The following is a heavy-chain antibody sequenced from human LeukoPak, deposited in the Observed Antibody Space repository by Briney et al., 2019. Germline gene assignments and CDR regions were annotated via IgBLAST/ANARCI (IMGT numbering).Heavy chain of an antibody. Sequence: SETLSLTCTVSGGSISGYYWSWIRQPPGQGLEWIGYIYYSGSTNYNPSLKSRVTISVDTSKNQFSLKLSSVTAADTAVYYCARSYSSSSYFDYWGQGTLVTVSS. D-gene: IGHD6-6*01. V-gene: IGHV4-59*01. CDR1: GGSISGYY. CDR2: IYYSGST. CDR3: ARSYSSSSYFDY. J-gene: IGHJ4*02.